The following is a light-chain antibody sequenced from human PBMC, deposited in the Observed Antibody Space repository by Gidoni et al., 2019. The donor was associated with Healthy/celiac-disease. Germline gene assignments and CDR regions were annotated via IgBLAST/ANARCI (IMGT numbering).Light chain of an antibody. Sequence: QSVLTQPPSASGPPGQMVTISCSGSSSNIGSNTVNWYQQLPGTAPKLLIYSNNPRPSGVPDRFSGSKSGTSASLAISGLQSEDEADYYCAAWDDSLNGHVVFGGGTKLTVL. CDR2: SNN. J-gene: IGLJ2*01. CDR3: AAWDDSLNGHVV. CDR1: SSNIGSNT. V-gene: IGLV1-44*01.